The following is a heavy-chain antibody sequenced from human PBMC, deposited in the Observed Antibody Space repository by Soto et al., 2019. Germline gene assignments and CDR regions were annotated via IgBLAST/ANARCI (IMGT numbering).Heavy chain of an antibody. D-gene: IGHD6-19*01. J-gene: IGHJ4*02. CDR3: AKDRGPRRQWLLGHFDY. Sequence: QVQLVESGGGVVQPGRSLRVSCAASGFTFSIYAMQWVRQAPGTGLEWVAVISYDGTKTYYADYVKGRFTISRDNSTNTKYLKLNSLRDDDTAVYYCAKDRGPRRQWLLGHFDYWGQGTLVTVSP. CDR1: GFTFSIYA. CDR2: ISYDGTKT. V-gene: IGHV3-30*18.